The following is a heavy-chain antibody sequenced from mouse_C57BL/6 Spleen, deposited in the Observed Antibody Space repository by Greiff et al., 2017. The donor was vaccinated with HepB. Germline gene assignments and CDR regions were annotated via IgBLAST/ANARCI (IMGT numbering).Heavy chain of an antibody. D-gene: IGHD1-1*01. J-gene: IGHJ2*01. V-gene: IGHV1-4*01. Sequence: VQLQQSGAELARPGASVKMSCKASGYTFTSYTMHWVKQRPGQGLEWIGYINPSSGYTKYNQKFKDKATLTADKSSSTASMQLSSLTSEASAVYYWASVTTVIAPYYFDYWGQGTTLTVSS. CDR3: ASVTTVIAPYYFDY. CDR2: INPSSGYT. CDR1: GYTFTSYT.